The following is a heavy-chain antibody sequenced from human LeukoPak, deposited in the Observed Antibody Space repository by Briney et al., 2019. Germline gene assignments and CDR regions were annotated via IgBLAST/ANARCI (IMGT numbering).Heavy chain of an antibody. CDR3: ARGQGVTVIKVGKNWFDP. D-gene: IGHD3-22*01. V-gene: IGHV4-34*01. CDR1: GESSSNYD. Sequence: PSETLSLTCAVYGESSSNYDWTWIRQAPGKGLEWIGEVNQSGSTTYNPSLKSRVTISLDTSKRQFSLRLSAVTAADTAVYYCARGQGVTVIKVGKNWFDPWSQGTQVIVSP. J-gene: IGHJ5*02. CDR2: VNQSGST.